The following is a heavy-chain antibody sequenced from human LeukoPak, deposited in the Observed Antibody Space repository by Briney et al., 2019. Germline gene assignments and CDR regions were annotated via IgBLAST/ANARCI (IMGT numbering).Heavy chain of an antibody. V-gene: IGHV1-69*01. D-gene: IGHD3-10*01. J-gene: IGHJ4*02. CDR2: IIPIFGTA. CDR3: ARERYYYGSGSYIFDY. Sequence: ASVKVSCKASGGTFSSYAISWVRQAPGQGLEWMGGIIPIFGTANYAQKFQGRVTITADESTSTAYMELRSLRSDDTAVYYCARERYYYGSGSYIFDYWGQGTLVTVSS. CDR1: GGTFSSYA.